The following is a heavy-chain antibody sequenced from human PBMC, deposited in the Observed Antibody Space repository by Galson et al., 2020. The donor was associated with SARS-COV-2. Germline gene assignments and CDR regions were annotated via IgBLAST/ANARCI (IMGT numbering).Heavy chain of an antibody. CDR2: ISYDGSNK. CDR3: ARDRTTTNSWIQLWVHPHSLDY. CDR1: GFTFSSYA. J-gene: IGHJ4*02. V-gene: IGHV3-30*04. D-gene: IGHD5-18*01. Sequence: SLKISCAASGFTFSSYAMHWVRQAPGKGLEWVAVISYDGSNKYYADSVKGRFTISRDNSKNTLYLQMNSLRAEDTAVYYCARDRTTTNSWIQLWVHPHSLDYWGQGTLVTVSS.